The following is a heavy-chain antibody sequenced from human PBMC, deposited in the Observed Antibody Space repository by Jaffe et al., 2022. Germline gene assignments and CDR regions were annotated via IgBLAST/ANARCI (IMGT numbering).Heavy chain of an antibody. CDR2: IYYSGST. V-gene: IGHV4-39*01. CDR3: ARPLLRYFDWLPPGGNWFDP. Sequence: QLQLQESGPGLVKPSETLSLTCTVSGGSISSSSYYWGWIRQPPGKGLEWIGSIYYSGSTYYNPSLKSRVTISVDTSKNQFSLKLSSVTAADTAVYYCARPLLRYFDWLPPGGNWFDPWGQGTLVTVSS. CDR1: GGSISSSSYY. D-gene: IGHD3-9*01. J-gene: IGHJ5*02.